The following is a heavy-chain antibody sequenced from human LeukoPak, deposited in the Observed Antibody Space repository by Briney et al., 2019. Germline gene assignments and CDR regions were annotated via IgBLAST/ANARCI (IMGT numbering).Heavy chain of an antibody. Sequence: GGSLRLSCAASGFTFSSYEMNWVRQAPGKGLEFVSAISKNGDNTYYANSVKGRFTISRDISKNTLYLQMGSLRPEDMAVYYCARVDSGSACASWGQGILVTVSS. J-gene: IGHJ1*01. V-gene: IGHV3-64*01. CDR1: GFTFSSYE. CDR2: ISKNGDNT. D-gene: IGHD6-19*01. CDR3: ARVDSGSACAS.